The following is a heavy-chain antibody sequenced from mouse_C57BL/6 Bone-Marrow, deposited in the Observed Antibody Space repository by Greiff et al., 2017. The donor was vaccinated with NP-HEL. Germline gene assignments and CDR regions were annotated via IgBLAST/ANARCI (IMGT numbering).Heavy chain of an antibody. CDR1: GYTFTDYN. CDR3: ARQGYDYDGAWFAY. Sequence: VQLQQSGPELVKPGASVKMSCKASGYTFTDYNMHWVKQSHGKSLEWIGYINPNNGGTSYNQKFKGKATLTVNKSSSTAYMELRSLTSEDSAVYYCARQGYDYDGAWFAYWGQGTLVTVSA. J-gene: IGHJ3*01. V-gene: IGHV1-22*01. D-gene: IGHD2-4*01. CDR2: INPNNGGT.